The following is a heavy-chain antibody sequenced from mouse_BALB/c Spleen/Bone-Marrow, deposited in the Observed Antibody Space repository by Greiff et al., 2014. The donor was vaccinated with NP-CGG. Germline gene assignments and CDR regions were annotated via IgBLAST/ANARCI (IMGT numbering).Heavy chain of an antibody. CDR2: INPESNTI. CDR3: ARLGYYGGFAY. V-gene: IGHV4-1*02. CDR1: GFDFSRYW. J-gene: IGHJ3*01. Sequence: VQLQQSGGGLVQPGGSLKLSCAASGFDFSRYWMSWVRQAPGKGLEWIGEINPESNTINYSPSLKDKFIISRDNAKNTLYLQMNKVRPEDTALYYCARLGYYGGFAYWGQGTLVTVSA. D-gene: IGHD2-3*01.